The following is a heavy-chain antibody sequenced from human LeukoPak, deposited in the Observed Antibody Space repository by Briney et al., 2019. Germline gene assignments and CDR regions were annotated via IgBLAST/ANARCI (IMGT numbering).Heavy chain of an antibody. Sequence: PSETLSLTCAVYGGSFSGCYWSWIRQPPGKGLEWIGEINHSGSTNYNPSLKSRVTISVDTSKNQFSLKLSSVTAADTAVYYCARLTCGYGVCRSRILDYWGQGTLVTVSS. CDR3: ARLTCGYGVCRSRILDY. CDR1: GGSFSGCY. D-gene: IGHD3-10*01. J-gene: IGHJ4*02. V-gene: IGHV4-34*01. CDR2: INHSGST.